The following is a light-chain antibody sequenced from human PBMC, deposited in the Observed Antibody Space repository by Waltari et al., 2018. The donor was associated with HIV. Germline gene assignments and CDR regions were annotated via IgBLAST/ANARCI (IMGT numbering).Light chain of an antibody. Sequence: QSVLRQPPSASGTPGQRVTISCSGSRSNIGTNNVNWYQPLPRTAPNLLSHSNNQRPSGVPGLFSGSRAGTSASLVISGLQSEDEADYYCSAWDDNVNALFGGGTKLTVL. J-gene: IGLJ2*01. CDR3: SAWDDNVNAL. CDR1: RSNIGTNN. CDR2: SNN. V-gene: IGLV1-44*01.